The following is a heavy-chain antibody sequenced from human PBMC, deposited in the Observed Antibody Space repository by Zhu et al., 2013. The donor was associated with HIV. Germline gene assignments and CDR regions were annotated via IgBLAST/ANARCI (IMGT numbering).Heavy chain of an antibody. Sequence: QVQLVQSGAEVKKPGSSVKVSCKASGGTFSSYTISWVRQAPGQGLEWMGRIIPILGIANYAQKFQGRVTITADKSTSTAYMELSSLRSEDTAVYYCARGVSGHYGMDVWGQGTTVTVSS. CDR3: ARGVSGHYGMDV. V-gene: IGHV1-69*09. CDR1: GGTFSSYT. CDR2: IIPILGIA. D-gene: IGHD1-26*01. J-gene: IGHJ6*02.